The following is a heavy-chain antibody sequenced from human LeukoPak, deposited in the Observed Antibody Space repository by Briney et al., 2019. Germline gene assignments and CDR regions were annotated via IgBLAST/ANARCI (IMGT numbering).Heavy chain of an antibody. J-gene: IGHJ4*02. V-gene: IGHV4-39*07. CDR3: ARELLGSSGYYSSVIDY. D-gene: IGHD3-22*01. Sequence: SETLSLTCAVSGGSISSGGYSWSWIRQPPGKGLEWIGSIYYSGSTYYNPSLKSRVTISVDTSKNQFSLKLSSVTAADTAVYYCARELLGSSGYYSSVIDYWGQGTLVTVSS. CDR2: IYYSGST. CDR1: GGSISSGGYS.